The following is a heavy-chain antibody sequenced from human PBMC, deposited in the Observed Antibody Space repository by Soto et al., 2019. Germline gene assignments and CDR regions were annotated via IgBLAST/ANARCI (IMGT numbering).Heavy chain of an antibody. CDR1: GGSFSGYY. J-gene: IGHJ5*02. CDR3: ARGRNYDFWSGYVTGARFDP. D-gene: IGHD3-3*01. CDR2: INHSGST. V-gene: IGHV4-34*01. Sequence: QVQLQQWGAGLLKPSETLSLTCAVYGGSFSGYYWSWIRQPPGKGLEWTGEINHSGSTNYNPSLKSRVTISVDTSKNQFSLKLSSVTAADTAVYYCARGRNYDFWSGYVTGARFDPWGQGTLVTVSS.